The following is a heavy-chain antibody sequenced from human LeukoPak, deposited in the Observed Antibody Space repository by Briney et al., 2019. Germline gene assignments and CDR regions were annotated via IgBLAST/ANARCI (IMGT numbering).Heavy chain of an antibody. Sequence: GGSLRLSCAASGFTFGSYAMHWVRQAPGKGLEWASVIYSVDSTYYADSVKGRFTISRDNSKNTVYLQMNSLRAEDTAVYYCARDFYDLLTGINYYFDYWGQGILVTVSS. CDR3: ARDFYDLLTGINYYFDY. D-gene: IGHD3-9*01. CDR1: GFTFGSYA. CDR2: IYSVDST. V-gene: IGHV3-53*01. J-gene: IGHJ4*02.